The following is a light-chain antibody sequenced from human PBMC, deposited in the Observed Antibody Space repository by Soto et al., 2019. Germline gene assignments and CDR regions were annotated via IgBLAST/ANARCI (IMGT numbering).Light chain of an antibody. J-gene: IGKJ4*01. V-gene: IGKV1-5*01. Sequence: DIQMTQSPSTLSASVGERVTITCRASQSIRPWLAWYQQKPGKAPKLLIYDASTLESGVPSRFSGSGSGTEFTLTISSLQSDDFATYYCQQYNSYSAITFGGGTRVE. CDR1: QSIRPW. CDR3: QQYNSYSAIT. CDR2: DAS.